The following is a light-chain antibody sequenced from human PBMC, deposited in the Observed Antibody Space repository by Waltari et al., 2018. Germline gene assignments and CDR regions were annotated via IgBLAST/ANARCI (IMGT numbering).Light chain of an antibody. J-gene: IGLJ3*02. CDR2: DDT. CDR1: SIGRKI. Sequence: SFVLTQPPSVSVAPGQTATITCGGNSIGRKILHWYQQKPGQAPEVVIYDDTDRPSGIPDRFSGSNSGNTATLTISRVEAGDDADYYCQVWDGSTDHRVFGGGTKLTVL. CDR3: QVWDGSTDHRV. V-gene: IGLV3-21*02.